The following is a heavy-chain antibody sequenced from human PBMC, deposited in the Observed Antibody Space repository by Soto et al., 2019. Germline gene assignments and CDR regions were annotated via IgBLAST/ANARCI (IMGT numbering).Heavy chain of an antibody. CDR1: GFSFSGYS. Sequence: EVQLVESGGGLVQPGGSLRLSCAASGFSFSGYSMNWVRQAPGKGLEWVSYISSSSSTLYYADSVKGRFTISRDNDKNSLYLQMNSLRAEDTAVYFCARDTGGKVVAAKIRYFYYHMDVWGKGTTVIVSS. V-gene: IGHV3-48*01. D-gene: IGHD2-15*01. CDR3: ARDTGGKVVAAKIRYFYYHMDV. CDR2: ISSSSSTL. J-gene: IGHJ6*03.